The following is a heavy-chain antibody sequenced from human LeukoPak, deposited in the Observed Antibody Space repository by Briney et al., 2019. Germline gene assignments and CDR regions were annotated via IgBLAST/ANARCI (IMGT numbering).Heavy chain of an antibody. V-gene: IGHV3-23*01. J-gene: IGHJ4*02. CDR2: ISGSGGST. D-gene: IGHD6-19*01. CDR1: GFTFSSYG. Sequence: GGSLRLSCAASGFTFSSYGMHWVRQAPGKGLEWVSAISGSGGSTYYADSVKGRFTISRDNSKNTLYLQMNSLRAEDTAVYYCAKDYRIAVAGLFDYWGQGTLVTVSS. CDR3: AKDYRIAVAGLFDY.